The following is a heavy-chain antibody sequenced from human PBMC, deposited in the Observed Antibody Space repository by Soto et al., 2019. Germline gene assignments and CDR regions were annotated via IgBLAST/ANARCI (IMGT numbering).Heavy chain of an antibody. CDR1: GFTFSSYG. CDR3: AKDLGGSYSYYYYYYGMDV. J-gene: IGHJ6*02. Sequence: GGSLRLSCAASGFTFSSYGMHWVRQAPGKGLKWVAVISYDGSNKYYADSVKGRFTISRDNSKNTLYLQMNSLRAEDTAVYYCAKDLGGSYSYYYYYYGMDVWGQGTTVTVSS. D-gene: IGHD1-26*01. V-gene: IGHV3-30*18. CDR2: ISYDGSNK.